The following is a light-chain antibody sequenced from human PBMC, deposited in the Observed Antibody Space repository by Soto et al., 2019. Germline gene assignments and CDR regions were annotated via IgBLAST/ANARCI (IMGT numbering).Light chain of an antibody. CDR1: SSDVGGYNY. CDR2: EVS. J-gene: IGLJ3*02. CDR3: SSYTSSSTRV. V-gene: IGLV2-14*01. Sequence: QSALTQPASVSGSPGQSITISCTGTSSDVGGYNYVSWYQQHPGKAPQLMIYEVSNRPSGVSNRFSGSKSGNTASLTISGLPDEDEDDYYCSSYTSSSTRVFGGGTKLTVL.